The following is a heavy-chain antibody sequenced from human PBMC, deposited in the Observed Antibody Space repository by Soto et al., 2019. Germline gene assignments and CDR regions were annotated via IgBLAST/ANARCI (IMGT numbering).Heavy chain of an antibody. CDR3: ARQSNGSDTGYFDF. CDR1: TASINSGGHY. D-gene: IGHD1-26*01. CDR2: IYYSGST. Sequence: LSLTCTVSTASINSGGHYWSWVRQHPGKGLEWIGYIYYSGSTYYNPPLMSRVSISIDTSKNQFSLKLSSVTAADTAVYYCARQSNGSDTGYFDFWGQGTLVTVSS. J-gene: IGHJ4*02. V-gene: IGHV4-31*03.